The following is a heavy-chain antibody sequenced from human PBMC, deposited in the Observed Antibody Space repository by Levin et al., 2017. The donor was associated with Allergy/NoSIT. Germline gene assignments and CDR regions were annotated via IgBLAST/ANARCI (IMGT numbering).Heavy chain of an antibody. J-gene: IGHJ4*02. CDR3: SRDFSLGIPQGFDC. Sequence: GASVKVSCAASGFTFRSYSMNWVRQAPGKGLEWVSTISSTSSYIYHAESVKGRFTISRDNAKNSVYLQMSSLRAEDTAVYYCSRDFSLGIPQGFDCWGQGTLVTVSS. V-gene: IGHV3-21*01. D-gene: IGHD1-26*01. CDR1: GFTFRSYS. CDR2: ISSTSSYI.